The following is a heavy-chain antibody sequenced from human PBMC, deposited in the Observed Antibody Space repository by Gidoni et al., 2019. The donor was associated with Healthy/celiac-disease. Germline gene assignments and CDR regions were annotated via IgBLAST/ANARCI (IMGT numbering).Heavy chain of an antibody. CDR1: GFTFSRYG. D-gene: IGHD2-15*01. CDR3: AKDGCSGGSCGGYFDY. CDR2: ISYDGSKK. V-gene: IGHV3-30*18. Sequence: QVQLVASGGGVVQPGRSLRLSCAASGFTFSRYGMHWVRQAPGKGLEWVAVISYDGSKKYYADSVKGRFTISRDNSKNTLYLQMNSLRAEDTAVYYCAKDGCSGGSCGGYFDYWGQGTLVTVSS. J-gene: IGHJ4*02.